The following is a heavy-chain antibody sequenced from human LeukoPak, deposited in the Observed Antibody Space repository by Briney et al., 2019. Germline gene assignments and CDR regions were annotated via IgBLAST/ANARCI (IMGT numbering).Heavy chain of an antibody. V-gene: IGHV3-48*01. CDR1: GFVFSSFA. D-gene: IGHD3-10*01. CDR3: ARDKKGIDY. J-gene: IGHJ4*02. CDR2: ISSDSGTI. Sequence: GGSLRLSCAASGFVFSSFAMDWVRQAPGKGLEWISYISSDSGTIYYADSMKGRFTISRDNARNSLYLQMNSLRAEDTAVYYCARDKKGIDYWGQGTLVTVSS.